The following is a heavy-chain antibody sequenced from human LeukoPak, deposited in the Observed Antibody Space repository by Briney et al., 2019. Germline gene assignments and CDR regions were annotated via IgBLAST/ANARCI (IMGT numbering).Heavy chain of an antibody. CDR3: ARSYGSGSYYNINYLDY. V-gene: IGHV1-69*13. Sequence: ASVKVPCKASGGTFSNYAISWVRQAPGQGLEWMGGIIPISGTRNYAQKFQGRVTITADESSSTAYMELSSLRSEDTGVYYCARSYGSGSYYNINYLDYWGQGTLVTVSS. D-gene: IGHD3-10*01. J-gene: IGHJ4*02. CDR1: GGTFSNYA. CDR2: IIPISGTR.